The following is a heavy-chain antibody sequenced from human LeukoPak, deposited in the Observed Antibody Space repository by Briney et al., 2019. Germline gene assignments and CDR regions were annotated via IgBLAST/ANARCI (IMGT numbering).Heavy chain of an antibody. J-gene: IGHJ4*02. Sequence: SETLSLTCTVSGGSISSYYWSWIRQPAGKGLEWIGRIYTSGSTNYNPSLKSRVTMSVDTSKNQFSLKLSSVTAADTAVYYCARDSYYYDSSGYHPFDYWGQGTLVTVSS. CDR1: GGSISSYY. CDR2: IYTSGST. V-gene: IGHV4-4*07. D-gene: IGHD3-22*01. CDR3: ARDSYYYDSSGYHPFDY.